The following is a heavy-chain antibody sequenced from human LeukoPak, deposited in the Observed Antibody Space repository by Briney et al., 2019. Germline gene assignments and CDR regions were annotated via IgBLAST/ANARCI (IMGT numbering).Heavy chain of an antibody. Sequence: SETLSLTCTVSGGSISSSNYYWGWIRQPPGKGLEWIGSIYYSGSTYYTPSLKSRVTISVDTSKNQFSLKLSSVTAADTAVYYCAGLYGSGSYYPSDYWGQGTLVTVSS. D-gene: IGHD3-10*01. CDR2: IYYSGST. J-gene: IGHJ4*02. V-gene: IGHV4-39*07. CDR3: AGLYGSGSYYPSDY. CDR1: GGSISSSNYY.